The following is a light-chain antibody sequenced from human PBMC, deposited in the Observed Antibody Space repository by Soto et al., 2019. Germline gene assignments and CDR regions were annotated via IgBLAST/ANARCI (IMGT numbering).Light chain of an antibody. CDR3: QSYDSSLSGFYV. CDR2: GNS. J-gene: IGLJ1*01. Sequence: QSVLTQPPSVSGAPGQRVTISCTGSSANIGAGYDVHWYQHLPGTAPKLLIYGNSNRPSGVPDRFSASKSGTSASLAITGMQDEDEADYYCQSYDSSLSGFYVFGTGTKVTVL. CDR1: SANIGAGYD. V-gene: IGLV1-40*01.